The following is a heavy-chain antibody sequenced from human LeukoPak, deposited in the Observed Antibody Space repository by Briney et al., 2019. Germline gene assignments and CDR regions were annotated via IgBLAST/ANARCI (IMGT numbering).Heavy chain of an antibody. CDR1: GGSFSGYY. J-gene: IGHJ4*02. CDR2: INHSGST. Sequence: SETLSLTCAVHGGSFSGYYWSWIRQPPGKGLEWIGEINHSGSTNYNPSLKSRVTISVDTSKNQFSLKLSSVTAADTAEYYCARALGYCSSTSCYIDYWGQGTLVTVSS. D-gene: IGHD2-2*02. CDR3: ARALGYCSSTSCYIDY. V-gene: IGHV4-34*01.